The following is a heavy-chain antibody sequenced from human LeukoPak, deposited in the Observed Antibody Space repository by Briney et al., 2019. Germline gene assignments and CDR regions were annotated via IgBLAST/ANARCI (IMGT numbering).Heavy chain of an antibody. CDR1: GYSISSGYY. Sequence: SETLSLTRSVSGYSISSGYYWGWIRQPPGKGLEWIGSIYHSGSTYYNLSLKSRVTISVDTSKNQFSLKLSSVTAADTAVYYCARTPVGAFLFDYWGQGTLVTVSS. D-gene: IGHD1-26*01. CDR3: ARTPVGAFLFDY. J-gene: IGHJ4*02. CDR2: IYHSGST. V-gene: IGHV4-38-2*02.